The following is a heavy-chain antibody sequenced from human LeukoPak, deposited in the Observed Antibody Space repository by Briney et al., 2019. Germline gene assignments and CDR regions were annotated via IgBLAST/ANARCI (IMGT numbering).Heavy chain of an antibody. Sequence: GGSLRLSCAASGFTFSSYAMSWVRQAPGKGLEWVSAISGSGGSTYYADSVKGRFTISRDNSKNTLYLQMNSLRAEDTAVYYCAKDHRIWSGYSLDYWGQGTLVTVSS. D-gene: IGHD3-3*01. CDR2: ISGSGGST. J-gene: IGHJ4*02. V-gene: IGHV3-23*01. CDR3: AKDHRIWSGYSLDY. CDR1: GFTFSSYA.